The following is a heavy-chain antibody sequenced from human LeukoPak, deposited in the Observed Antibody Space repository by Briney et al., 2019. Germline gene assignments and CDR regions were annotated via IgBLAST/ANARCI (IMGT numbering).Heavy chain of an antibody. J-gene: IGHJ6*03. Sequence: GGSLRLSCAASGFTFSSYWMHWVRQAPGKGLVWVSRINSDGSSTSYADSVKGRFTISRDNAKNTLYLQMNSLRAEDTAVYYCARDSAAGTVPYYMDVLGKGTTVTISS. CDR1: GFTFSSYW. CDR2: INSDGSST. CDR3: ARDSAAGTVPYYMDV. D-gene: IGHD6-13*01. V-gene: IGHV3-74*01.